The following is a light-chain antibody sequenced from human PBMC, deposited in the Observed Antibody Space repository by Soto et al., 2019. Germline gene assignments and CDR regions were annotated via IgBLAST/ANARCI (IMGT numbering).Light chain of an antibody. Sequence: DIQMTQSPSSLSASVGDRVTITCRASQGISNYLAWYQQKPGKVPKLLIYAASTLQSGVPSRLCGSGSGPDFTLTILSLQPEDVATYYCQKYNSAPHPFGQGTKLEIK. CDR3: QKYNSAPHP. V-gene: IGKV1-27*01. CDR2: AAS. J-gene: IGKJ2*01. CDR1: QGISNY.